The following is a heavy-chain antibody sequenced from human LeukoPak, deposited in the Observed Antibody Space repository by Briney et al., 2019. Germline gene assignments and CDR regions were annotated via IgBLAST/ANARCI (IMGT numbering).Heavy chain of an antibody. CDR2: ISGSGGST. D-gene: IGHD3-3*01. J-gene: IGHJ6*03. Sequence: GGSLRLSCAASGFTFSSYAMSWVRQAPGKGLEWVSAISGSGGSTYYADSVKGRFTISRDNSKNTLYLQMNSLRAEDTAVYYCAKIGAAEDFWSGYPTYYYYYYMDVWGKGTTVTVSS. CDR1: GFTFSSYA. V-gene: IGHV3-23*01. CDR3: AKIGAAEDFWSGYPTYYYYYYMDV.